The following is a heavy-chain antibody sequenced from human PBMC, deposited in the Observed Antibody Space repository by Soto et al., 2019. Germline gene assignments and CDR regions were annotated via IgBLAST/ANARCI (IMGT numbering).Heavy chain of an antibody. CDR3: ARDPSYCSSTSCPGYGMDV. J-gene: IGHJ6*02. Sequence: GGSLRLSCAASGFTFSSYAMSWVRQAPGKGLEWVSAISGSGGSTYYADSVKGRFTISRDNSKNTLYLQMNSLRAEDTAVYYCARDPSYCSSTSCPGYGMDVWGQGTTVTVSS. CDR1: GFTFSSYA. D-gene: IGHD2-2*01. V-gene: IGHV3-23*01. CDR2: ISGSGGST.